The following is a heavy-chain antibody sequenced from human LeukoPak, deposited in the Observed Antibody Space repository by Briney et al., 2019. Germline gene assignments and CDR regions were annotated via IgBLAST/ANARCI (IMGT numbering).Heavy chain of an antibody. J-gene: IGHJ4*02. V-gene: IGHV4-4*07. CDR1: GGSISSYY. CDR3: ARDNYIVATIDY. CDR2: ISNSGST. Sequence: SETLSLTCTVSGGSISSYYWSWIRQPAGKGLEWIGHISNSGSTNYSPSLKSRVTMSVDTSKNHFSLKLSSVTAADTAVYYCARDNYIVATIDYWGQGTLFSVSS. D-gene: IGHD5-12*01.